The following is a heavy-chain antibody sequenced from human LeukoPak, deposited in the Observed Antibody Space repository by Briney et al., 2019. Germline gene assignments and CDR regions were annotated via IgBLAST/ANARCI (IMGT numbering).Heavy chain of an antibody. CDR2: TYYRSKWYN. Sequence: SQTLSLTCAISGDSVSSNSAAWNWIRQSPSRGLEWLGRTYYRSKWYNDYAVSVKSRITINPDTSKNQFPLQLNSVTPEDTAVYYCARDRSTMVRGEKSGRLRVVNWFDPWGQGTLVTVSS. CDR3: ARDRSTMVRGEKSGRLRVVNWFDP. J-gene: IGHJ5*02. D-gene: IGHD3-10*01. CDR1: GDSVSSNSAA. V-gene: IGHV6-1*01.